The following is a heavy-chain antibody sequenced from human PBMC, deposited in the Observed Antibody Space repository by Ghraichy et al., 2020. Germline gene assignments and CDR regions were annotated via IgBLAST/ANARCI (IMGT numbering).Heavy chain of an antibody. V-gene: IGHV1-2*02. CDR2: INPNSGDT. D-gene: IGHD6-6*01. CDR3: ARDPYSSSSGWFDP. CDR1: GYTFTGYY. Sequence: ASVKVSCKASGYTFTGYYMHWVRQAPGQGLEWMGWINPNSGDTNYAQKFQGRVTMTRDTSISTAYMELSRLRSDDTAVYYCARDPYSSSSGWFDPWGQGTLVTVSS. J-gene: IGHJ5*02.